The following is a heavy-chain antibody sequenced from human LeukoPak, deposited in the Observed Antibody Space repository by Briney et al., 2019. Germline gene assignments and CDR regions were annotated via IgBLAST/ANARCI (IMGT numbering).Heavy chain of an antibody. J-gene: IGHJ4*02. CDR3: ATTLNGNTFWGS. Sequence: GESLKISCKGSGYTFTGYWIGWVRQMPGKGLEWMGIMYLADSDTRYSPSFQGQVTISADKSISTAYLQWSSLKASDTAMYYCATTLNGNTFWGSWGQGTLVTVSS. CDR1: GYTFTGYW. CDR2: MYLADSDT. V-gene: IGHV5-51*01. D-gene: IGHD1-7*01.